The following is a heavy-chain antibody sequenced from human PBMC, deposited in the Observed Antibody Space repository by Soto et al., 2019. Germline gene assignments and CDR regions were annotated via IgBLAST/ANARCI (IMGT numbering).Heavy chain of an antibody. CDR3: ARHRSDFWFDP. CDR2: IYYSGST. CDR1: GGSISSSSYF. J-gene: IGHJ5*02. V-gene: IGHV4-39*01. D-gene: IGHD2-15*01. Sequence: PSEALSLTCTVSGGSISSSSYFWGWIRQPPGKGLEWIGSIYYSGSTYYNPSLKSRVTVSVDTSKNQFSLKLNSVTAADTAVYYCARHRSDFWFDPWGQGTLVTVSS.